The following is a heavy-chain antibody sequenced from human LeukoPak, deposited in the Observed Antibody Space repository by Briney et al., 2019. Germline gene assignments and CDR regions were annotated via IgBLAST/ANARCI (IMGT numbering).Heavy chain of an antibody. J-gene: IGHJ4*02. CDR1: GGSISSYY. Sequence: SETLSLTCTVSGGSISSYYWSWIRQPAGKGLEWIGRIYTSGSTFYNPSLKSRVTISVDTSKNQFSLKLSSVTAADTAVYYCASRGNNYYDSSGLRNYFDYWGQGTLVTVSS. CDR2: IYTSGST. CDR3: ASRGNNYYDSSGLRNYFDY. D-gene: IGHD3-22*01. V-gene: IGHV4-4*07.